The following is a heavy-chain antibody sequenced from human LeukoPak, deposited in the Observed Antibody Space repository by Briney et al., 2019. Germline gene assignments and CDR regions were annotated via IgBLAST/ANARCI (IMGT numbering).Heavy chain of an antibody. D-gene: IGHD2-2*01. Sequence: GGSLRLSCAASGFTFRSYEMNWVRQAPGKGLEWVSYIISSGTTIYYADSVKGRFTISRDNAKNSLYLQMNSLRAEDTAVYYCARRYCSSTSCLLDYWGQGTLVTVSS. J-gene: IGHJ4*02. CDR3: ARRYCSSTSCLLDY. CDR2: IISSGTTI. CDR1: GFTFRSYE. V-gene: IGHV3-48*03.